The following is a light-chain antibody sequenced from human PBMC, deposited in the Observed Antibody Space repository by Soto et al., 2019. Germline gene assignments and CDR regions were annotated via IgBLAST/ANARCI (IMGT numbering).Light chain of an antibody. CDR3: QQRSNWPLT. CDR1: QSVSSY. V-gene: IGKV3-11*01. J-gene: IGKJ4*01. CDR2: DAS. Sequence: EVVLTQSPGTVSVSAGERSTLSFRASQSVSSYLAWYQQKPGQAPRLLIYDASNRATGIPARFSGSGSGTDFTLTISSLEPEDFAVYYCQQRSNWPLTFGGGTKVDIK.